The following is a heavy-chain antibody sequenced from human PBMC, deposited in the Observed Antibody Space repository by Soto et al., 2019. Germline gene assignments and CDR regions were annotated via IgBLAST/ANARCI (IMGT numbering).Heavy chain of an antibody. D-gene: IGHD3-10*01. Sequence: ASVKVSCKASGYTFTSYDINWVRQDTGQGLEWMGWMNPNSGNTGYAQKFQGRVTMTRNTSISTACMELSSLRSEDTAVYYCARIGGGVFYYYYYLDVWGKGTTVTVSS. CDR2: MNPNSGNT. V-gene: IGHV1-8*01. CDR3: ARIGGGVFYYYYYLDV. CDR1: GYTFTSYD. J-gene: IGHJ6*03.